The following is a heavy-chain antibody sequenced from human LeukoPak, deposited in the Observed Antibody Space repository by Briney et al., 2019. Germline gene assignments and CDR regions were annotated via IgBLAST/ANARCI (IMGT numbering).Heavy chain of an antibody. D-gene: IGHD6-13*01. Sequence: NASETLSLTCTVSGGSIRSYYWSWIRQPPGKGLEWIGYIYYSGSTNYNPSLKSRVTISVDTSKNQFSLKLSSVTAADTAVYYCARHRVAAAGAWGPFDYWGQGTLVTVSS. CDR2: IYYSGST. V-gene: IGHV4-59*08. CDR1: GGSIRSYY. CDR3: ARHRVAAAGAWGPFDY. J-gene: IGHJ4*02.